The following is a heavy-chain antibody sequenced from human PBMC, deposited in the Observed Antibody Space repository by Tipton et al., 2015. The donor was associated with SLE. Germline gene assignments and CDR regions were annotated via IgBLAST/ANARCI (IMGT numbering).Heavy chain of an antibody. CDR3: AFQKPGETTFFDY. Sequence: AMTWVRQVPGKGLEWVSSLRGSGTNTYYADSVKGRFTISRDDSKNTLYLQMNSLRAEDTAVYYCAFQKPGETTFFDYWGRGTVVTVSS. D-gene: IGHD2/OR15-2a*01. V-gene: IGHV3-23*01. CDR2: LRGSGTNT. CDR1: A. J-gene: IGHJ4*02.